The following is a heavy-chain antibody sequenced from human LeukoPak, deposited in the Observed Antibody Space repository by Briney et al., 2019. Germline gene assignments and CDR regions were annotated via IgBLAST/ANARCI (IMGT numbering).Heavy chain of an antibody. Sequence: GASVKVSCKASGYTFTGYYMHWVRQAPGQGLEWMGWINPSGGSTSYAQKFQGRVTMTRDMSTSTVFMELSSLRSEDAAVYYCAREWGVAATKFDCWGQGTLVTVSS. V-gene: IGHV1-46*01. CDR1: GYTFTGYY. CDR3: AREWGVAATKFDC. J-gene: IGHJ4*02. CDR2: INPSGGST. D-gene: IGHD3-10*01.